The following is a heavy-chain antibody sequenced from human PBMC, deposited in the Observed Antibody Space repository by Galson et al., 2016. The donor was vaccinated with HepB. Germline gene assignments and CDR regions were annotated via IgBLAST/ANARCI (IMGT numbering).Heavy chain of an antibody. V-gene: IGHV4-59*06. CDR1: GDSISDYY. CDR3: AKGIRDASDYSYYYMDV. D-gene: IGHD3-10*01. J-gene: IGHJ6*03. Sequence: ETLSLTCTVSGDSISDYYWSWIRQSPGKGLEWIGYIYYSGSTYYNPSLKSRVSLLIDTSKMQFSLELYSVTAADTAVYYCAKGIRDASDYSYYYMDVWGRGTTVTVSS. CDR2: IYYSGST.